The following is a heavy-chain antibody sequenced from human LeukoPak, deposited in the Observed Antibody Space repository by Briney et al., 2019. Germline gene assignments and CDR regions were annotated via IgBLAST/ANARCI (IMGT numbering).Heavy chain of an antibody. CDR2: IYYSGST. J-gene: IGHJ5*02. CDR3: ARDPKYSSSWYVVPDYNWFDP. CDR1: GGSISSSSYY. Sequence: KPSETLSLTCTVSGGSISSSSYYWGWIRQPPGKGLEWIGSIYYSGSTYYNPSLKSRVTISVDTSKNQFSLKLSSVTAADTAVYYCARDPKYSSSWYVVPDYNWFDPWGQGTLVTVSS. V-gene: IGHV4-39*07. D-gene: IGHD6-13*01.